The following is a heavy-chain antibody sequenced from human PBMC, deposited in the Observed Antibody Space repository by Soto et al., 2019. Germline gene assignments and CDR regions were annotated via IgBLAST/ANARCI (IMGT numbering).Heavy chain of an antibody. Sequence: GASVKVSCKASGYTLTSYYMHWVRQAPGQGLEWMGIINPSGGSTSYAQKFQGRVTMTRDTSTSTVYMELSSLRSEDTAVYYCASNGGNSGKTNWFDPWGQGTLVTVSS. CDR1: GYTLTSYY. CDR2: INPSGGST. D-gene: IGHD2-21*02. J-gene: IGHJ5*02. V-gene: IGHV1-46*03. CDR3: ASNGGNSGKTNWFDP.